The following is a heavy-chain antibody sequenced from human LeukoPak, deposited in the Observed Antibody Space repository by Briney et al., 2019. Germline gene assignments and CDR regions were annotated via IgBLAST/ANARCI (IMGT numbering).Heavy chain of an antibody. D-gene: IGHD3-3*01. CDR3: ARGGYDFWSGYFDYYYYMDV. Sequence: ASVKVSCKASGYTFTSYGIRWVRQAPGQGLEWMGWISAYNGNTNYAQKLQGRVTMTTDTSTSTAYMELRSLRSDDTAVYYCARGGYDFWSGYFDYYYYMDVWGKGTTVTVSS. J-gene: IGHJ6*03. CDR1: GYTFTSYG. V-gene: IGHV1-18*01. CDR2: ISAYNGNT.